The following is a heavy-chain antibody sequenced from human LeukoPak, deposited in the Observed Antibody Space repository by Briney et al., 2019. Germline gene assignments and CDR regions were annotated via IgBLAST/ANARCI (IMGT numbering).Heavy chain of an antibody. J-gene: IGHJ6*02. CDR1: GFTFSGSA. V-gene: IGHV3-73*01. CDR2: IRSKANNYAT. D-gene: IGHD2-15*01. Sequence: SGGSLRLSCAASGFTFSGSAMHWVRQASGKGLEWVGRIRSKANNYATAYAASVKGRFTISRDDSKNTAYLQMNSLKTEDTAVYYCTTAPYCSGGSCYGDYYYSGMDVWGQGTTVTVSS. CDR3: TTAPYCSGGSCYGDYYYSGMDV.